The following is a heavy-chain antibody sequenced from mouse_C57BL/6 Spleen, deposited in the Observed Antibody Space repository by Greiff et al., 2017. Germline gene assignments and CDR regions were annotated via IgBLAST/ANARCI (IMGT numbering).Heavy chain of an antibody. CDR1: GYTFTSYG. CDR2: IYPRSGNT. V-gene: IGHV1-81*01. CDR3: ARVAQKGSIYYDYEGYSMDY. D-gene: IGHD2-4*01. Sequence: VQLQQSGAELARPGASVKLSCKASGYTFTSYGISWVKQRTGQGLEWIGEIYPRSGNTYYNEKFKGKATLTADKSSSTAYMELRSLTSEDSAVYFCARVAQKGSIYYDYEGYSMDYWGQGTSVTVSS. J-gene: IGHJ4*01.